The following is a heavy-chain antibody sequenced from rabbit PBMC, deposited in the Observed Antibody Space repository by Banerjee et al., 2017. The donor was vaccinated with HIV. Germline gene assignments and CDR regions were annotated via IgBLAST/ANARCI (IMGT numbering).Heavy chain of an antibody. V-gene: IGHV1S40*01. Sequence: QSLEESGGDLVKPGASLTLTCTASGFSFSSSYCICWVRQAPGKGLEWIACIYAGSSGTTYYASWAKGRFIISKTSSTTVTLQMTSLTAADTATYFCARELVVVLMGLGYYGMDLWGQGTLVTVS. CDR1: GFSFSSSYC. D-gene: IGHD8-1*01. CDR3: ARELVVVLMGLGYYGMDL. CDR2: IYAGSSGTT. J-gene: IGHJ6*01.